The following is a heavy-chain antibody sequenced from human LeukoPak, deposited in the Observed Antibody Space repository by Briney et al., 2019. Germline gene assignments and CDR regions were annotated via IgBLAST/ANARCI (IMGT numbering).Heavy chain of an antibody. CDR2: IYYSGST. Sequence: PSETLSLTCTVSGGSISSYYWSWIRQPPGKGLEWIGYIYYSGSTNHNPSLKSRVTISVDTSKNQFSLKLSSVTAADTAVYYCARAPQGFWTDYYYMDVWGKGTTVTVSS. CDR1: GGSISSYY. V-gene: IGHV4-59*01. D-gene: IGHD3/OR15-3a*01. J-gene: IGHJ6*03. CDR3: ARAPQGFWTDYYYMDV.